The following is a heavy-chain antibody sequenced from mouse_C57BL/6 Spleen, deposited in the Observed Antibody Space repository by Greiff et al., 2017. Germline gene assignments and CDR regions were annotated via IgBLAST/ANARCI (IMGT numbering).Heavy chain of an antibody. J-gene: IGHJ3*01. CDR3: ASPLITTDFAY. D-gene: IGHD1-1*01. Sequence: VQGVESGPELVKPGASVKISCKASGYAFSSSWMNWVKQRPGKGLEWIGRIYPGDGDTNYNGKFKGKATLTADKSSSTAYMLLSSLTSEDSAVYVCASPLITTDFAYWGQGTLVTVSA. CDR1: GYAFSSSW. CDR2: IYPGDGDT. V-gene: IGHV1-82*01.